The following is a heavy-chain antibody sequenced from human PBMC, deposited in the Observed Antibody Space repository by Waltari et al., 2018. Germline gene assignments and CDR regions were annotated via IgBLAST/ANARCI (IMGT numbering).Heavy chain of an antibody. J-gene: IGHJ4*02. V-gene: IGHV4-39*01. Sequence: LELQESGPGLVKPSETLSLTCSVSGGSLRRQGYYWVSIRQPPGKGLEWIGSIYYSGTTYYNPSLNSRVTISVDTSKNQFSLKLTSVTAADTAMYFCARQSYYDESGHDWGQGTLVTVSS. CDR2: IYYSGTT. CDR1: GGSLRRQGYY. D-gene: IGHD3-22*01. CDR3: ARQSYYDESGHD.